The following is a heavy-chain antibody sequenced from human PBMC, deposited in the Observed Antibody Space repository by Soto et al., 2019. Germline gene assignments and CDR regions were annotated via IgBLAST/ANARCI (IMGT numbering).Heavy chain of an antibody. CDR1: GGTFISYA. V-gene: IGHV1-69*01. CDR3: ATATGGTDLVKLDYYYGMDV. Sequence: SVKVTCKASGGTFISYAIIWVRQAPGQGLEWMGGIIPIFGTANYAQKFQGRVTITADESTSTAYMELSSLRSEDTAVYYCATATGGTDLVKLDYYYGMDVWGQGTTVTVSS. D-gene: IGHD5-18*01. CDR2: IIPIFGTA. J-gene: IGHJ6*02.